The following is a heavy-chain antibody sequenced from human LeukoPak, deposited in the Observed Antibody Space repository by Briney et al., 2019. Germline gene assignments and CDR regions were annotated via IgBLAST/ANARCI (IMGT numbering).Heavy chain of an antibody. V-gene: IGHV3-23*01. Sequence: GGSLRLSCAASGFTFSSYAMSWVRQAPGKGLEWVSSISGSVNRTYYADSVKGRFTISRDNSKNTLFLQMNSLRAEDTAVYYCAKNLYCGGGSCYPSALGMDVWGQGTTVTVSS. CDR1: GFTFSSYA. CDR2: ISGSVNRT. D-gene: IGHD2-15*01. J-gene: IGHJ6*02. CDR3: AKNLYCGGGSCYPSALGMDV.